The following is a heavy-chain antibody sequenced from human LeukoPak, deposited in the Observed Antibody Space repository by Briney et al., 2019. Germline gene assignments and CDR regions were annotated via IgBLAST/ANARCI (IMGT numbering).Heavy chain of an antibody. D-gene: IGHD3-3*01. V-gene: IGHV4-59*01. CDR1: GGSISSYY. J-gene: IGHJ6*02. Sequence: SETLSLTCTVSGGSISSYYWSWIRQPPGKGLEWIGYIYYSGSTNYNPSLKSRVTISVDTSKNQFSLKLSPVTAADTAVYYCARENGDFWSGYRMDVWGQGTTVTVSS. CDR2: IYYSGST. CDR3: ARENGDFWSGYRMDV.